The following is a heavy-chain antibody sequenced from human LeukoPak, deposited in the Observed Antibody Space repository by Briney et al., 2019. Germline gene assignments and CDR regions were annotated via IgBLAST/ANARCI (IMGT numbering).Heavy chain of an antibody. CDR1: GGSFSGYY. D-gene: IGHD5-18*01. Sequence: ETLSLTCAVYGGSFSGYYWSWIRQPPGKGLEWIGEINHSGSTNYNPSLKSRVTISVDTSKNQFSLKLSSVTAADTAVYYCARGMRAYYSYRDNNWFDPWGQGTLVTVSS. J-gene: IGHJ5*02. V-gene: IGHV4-34*01. CDR2: INHSGST. CDR3: ARGMRAYYSYRDNNWFDP.